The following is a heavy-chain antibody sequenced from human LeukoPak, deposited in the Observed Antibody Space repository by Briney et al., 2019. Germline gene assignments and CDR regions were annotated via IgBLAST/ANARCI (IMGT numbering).Heavy chain of an antibody. Sequence: SESLSLTCTVSGVSISSYYWSWIRQPPGKGLEWIGYIYYKGGPNYNPSLKSRVTISIDTSTNQFSLILSSVTAADTAVYYCARHIYRTYYFANWGQGTLVAVSS. V-gene: IGHV4-59*08. CDR1: GVSISSYY. CDR3: ARHIYRTYYFAN. CDR2: IYYKGGP. J-gene: IGHJ4*02. D-gene: IGHD1-14*01.